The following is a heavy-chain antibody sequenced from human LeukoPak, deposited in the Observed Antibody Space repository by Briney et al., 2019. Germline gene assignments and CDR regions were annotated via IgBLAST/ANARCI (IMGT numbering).Heavy chain of an antibody. D-gene: IGHD3-9*01. CDR2: IKQDGSEK. CDR1: GFTFSSYW. J-gene: IGHJ4*02. Sequence: PGGSLRLSCAASGFTFSSYWMSWVRQAPGKGLEWVANIKQDGSEKYYVDSVKGRFTISRDNAKNSLYLQMNSLRAEDTAVYYCARDPATTYYDILDGYYSRYFDYWGQGTLVTVSS. V-gene: IGHV3-7*01. CDR3: ARDPATTYYDILDGYYSRYFDY.